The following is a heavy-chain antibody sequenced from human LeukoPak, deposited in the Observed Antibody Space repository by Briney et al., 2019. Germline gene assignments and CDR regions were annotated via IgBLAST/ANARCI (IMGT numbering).Heavy chain of an antibody. V-gene: IGHV4-39*01. CDR3: ARHAFAIGSYGDY. Sequence: PSETLSLTCTVSGGSISSSSYYWGWIRQPPGKGREWIGSIYYSGSTYYNPSLKSRVTISADTSKNQFSLKLSSVTAADTAVYYCARHAFAIGSYGDYWGQGTLVTVSS. CDR1: GGSISSSSYY. CDR2: IYYSGST. J-gene: IGHJ4*02. D-gene: IGHD1-26*01.